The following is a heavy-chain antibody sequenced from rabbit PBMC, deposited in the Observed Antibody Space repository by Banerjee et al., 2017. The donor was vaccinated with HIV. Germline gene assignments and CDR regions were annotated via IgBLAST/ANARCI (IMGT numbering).Heavy chain of an antibody. CDR2: IYAGSSDST. D-gene: IGHD1-1*01. J-gene: IGHJ4*01. V-gene: IGHV1S40*01. CDR3: ARASSSGYIGYYFKL. Sequence: WIACIYAGSSDSTYYASRAKGRFTISSTSSTTVTLQMTSLTAADTATYFCARASSSGYIGYYFKLWGPGTLVTVS.